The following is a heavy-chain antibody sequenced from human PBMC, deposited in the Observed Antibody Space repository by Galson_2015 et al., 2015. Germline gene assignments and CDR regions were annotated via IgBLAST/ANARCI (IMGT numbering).Heavy chain of an antibody. CDR1: CDSVSSYSAT. Sequence: CAISCDSVSSYSATWNWIRQSPSRGVEWLGRTYYRSKWYNDYEVSVKSRITINPDTYKNQISLLLNSVTLEATAVYYCARESYGMDVWGQGTPVTVSS. CDR3: ARESYGMDV. J-gene: IGHJ6*02. V-gene: IGHV6-1*01. CDR2: TYYRSKWYN.